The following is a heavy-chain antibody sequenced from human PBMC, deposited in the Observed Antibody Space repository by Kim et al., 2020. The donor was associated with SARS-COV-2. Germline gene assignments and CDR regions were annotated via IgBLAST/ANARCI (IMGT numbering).Heavy chain of an antibody. D-gene: IGHD3-22*01. CDR2: IKRMPGGGAT. J-gene: IGHJ4*02. V-gene: IGHV3-15*01. Sequence: GGSLRLSCAGSGFTFIYAYMAWVRQAPGKGLEWVGRIKRMPGGGATDYAAPVKGRFTLSRDDSKNTLFLQMDSLKTDDTAVYFCTHDTSSYFSFHYWGQGTLVTVSA. CDR3: THDTSSYFSFHY. CDR1: GFTFIYAY.